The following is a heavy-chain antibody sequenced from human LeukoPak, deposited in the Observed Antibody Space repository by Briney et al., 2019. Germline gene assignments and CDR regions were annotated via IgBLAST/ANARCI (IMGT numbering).Heavy chain of an antibody. CDR2: IYHSGST. CDR3: ARVIGYYGSGSYLWFDP. D-gene: IGHD3-10*01. J-gene: IGHJ5*02. Sequence: ASGTLSLTRAVSGGSISSSNWWSWVRQPPGKGLEWIGEIYHSGSTNYNPSLKSRVTISVDKSKNQFSLKLSSVTAADTAVYYCARVIGYYGSGSYLWFDPWGQGTLVTVSS. V-gene: IGHV4-4*02. CDR1: GGSISSSNW.